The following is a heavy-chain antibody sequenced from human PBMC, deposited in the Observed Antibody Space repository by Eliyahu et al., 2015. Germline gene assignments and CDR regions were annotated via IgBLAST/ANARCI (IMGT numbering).Heavy chain of an antibody. CDR1: GSILPGPY. Sequence: QVQLVQSGAEVKKPGASVXVSCKASGSILPGPYMHWVRQAPGQGLEWMGWINPKSGGTNYAQIFQGRVTVTTDTSINTAYMELSTLTSDDTAVYYCARGFYSSTWGDYGLDVWGQGTTVNVPS. D-gene: IGHD6-13*01. CDR3: ARGFYSSTWGDYGLDV. J-gene: IGHJ6*02. V-gene: IGHV1-2*02. CDR2: INPKSGGT.